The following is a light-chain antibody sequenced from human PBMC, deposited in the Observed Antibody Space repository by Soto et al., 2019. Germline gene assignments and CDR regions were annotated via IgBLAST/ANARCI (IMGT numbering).Light chain of an antibody. Sequence: QSALTQPASVSGSPGQSITLSCTGTSSDVGTYNYVSWYQQHPGKTPKLMIYDVSYRPSGVSNRFSGSKSGNTASLTISGLQAEDEAEYYCSSFTSTGTLVFGGGTKLTVL. V-gene: IGLV2-14*01. CDR2: DVS. J-gene: IGLJ2*01. CDR1: SSDVGTYNY. CDR3: SSFTSTGTLV.